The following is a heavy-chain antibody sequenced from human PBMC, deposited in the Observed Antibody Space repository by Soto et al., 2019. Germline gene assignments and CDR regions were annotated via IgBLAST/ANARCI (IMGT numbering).Heavy chain of an antibody. Sequence: SETLSLTCTVSGGSISSSSYYWGWIRQPPGKGLEWIGSIYYSGSTYYNPSLKSRVTISVDTSKNQFSLKLSSVTAADMAVYYCAREDTMILRGYLDLRGRGPLLTVSS. D-gene: IGHD1-26*01. V-gene: IGHV4-39*02. J-gene: IGHJ2*01. CDR2: IYYSGST. CDR3: AREDTMILRGYLDL. CDR1: GGSISSSSYY.